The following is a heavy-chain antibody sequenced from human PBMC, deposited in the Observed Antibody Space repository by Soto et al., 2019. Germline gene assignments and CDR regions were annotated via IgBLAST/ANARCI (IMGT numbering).Heavy chain of an antibody. D-gene: IGHD2-15*01. CDR2: IYYSGST. J-gene: IGHJ6*02. CDR1: GGSISSSSYY. Sequence: SETLSLTCTVSGGSISSSSYYWGWIRQPPGKGLEWIGSIYYSGSTYYNPSLKSRVTISVDTSKNQFSLKLSSVTAADTAVYYCARIVVVAATRVSDYYYGMDVWGQGTTVTVSS. CDR3: ARIVVVAATRVSDYYYGMDV. V-gene: IGHV4-39*01.